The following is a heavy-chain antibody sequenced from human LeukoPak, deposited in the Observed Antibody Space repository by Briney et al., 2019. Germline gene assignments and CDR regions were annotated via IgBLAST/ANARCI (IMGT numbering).Heavy chain of an antibody. D-gene: IGHD3-22*01. CDR2: ISSSGNTI. Sequence: PGGSLRLSCAASGCTFSSYEMNWVRQAPGKGLEWVSYISSSGNTIYYADSVKGRFTISRDNAKNSLYLQMSSLRAEDTALYYCARTNYYDISGYDYWGQGTLVTVSS. CDR1: GCTFSSYE. CDR3: ARTNYYDISGYDY. J-gene: IGHJ4*02. V-gene: IGHV3-48*03.